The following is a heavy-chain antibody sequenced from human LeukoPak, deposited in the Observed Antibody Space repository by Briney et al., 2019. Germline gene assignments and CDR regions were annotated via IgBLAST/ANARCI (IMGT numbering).Heavy chain of an antibody. CDR2: ITSSNNYI. CDR1: GFTFSSYS. V-gene: IGHV3-21*01. CDR3: ARDGFRGSSGYVDY. D-gene: IGHD3-22*01. J-gene: IGHJ4*02. Sequence: GGSLRLSCAGSGFTFSSYSMNWVRQAPGKGLEWVSFITSSNNYIYYADSMKGRFTISRDNAKNSLYLQMNSLRAEDTAVYYCARDGFRGSSGYVDYWGQGTLVTVSS.